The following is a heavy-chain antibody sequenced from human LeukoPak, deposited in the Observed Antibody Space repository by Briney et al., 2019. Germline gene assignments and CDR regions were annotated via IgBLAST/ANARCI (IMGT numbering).Heavy chain of an antibody. CDR2: ITSSSSYI. Sequence: PGGSLRLSCAASGFTFSTYNMNWVRHAPGKGLEWISSITSSSSYIYYADSVKGRFTISRDNAKNTLYLQMNSLRAEDTAVYYCARDFTKGQLQPWGQGTLVTVSS. V-gene: IGHV3-21*01. CDR3: ARDFTKGQLQP. CDR1: GFTFSTYN. J-gene: IGHJ5*02. D-gene: IGHD2-8*01.